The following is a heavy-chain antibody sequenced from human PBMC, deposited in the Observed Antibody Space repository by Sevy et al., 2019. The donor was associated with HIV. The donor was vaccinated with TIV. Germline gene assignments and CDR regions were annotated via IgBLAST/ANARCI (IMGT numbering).Heavy chain of an antibody. J-gene: IGHJ3*02. CDR2: ISYDGSNK. V-gene: IGHV3-30-3*01. CDR3: ARDLEYYDSSGSVDDAFDI. D-gene: IGHD3-22*01. CDR1: GFTFSSYA. Sequence: GGSLRLSCAASGFTFSSYAMHWVRQAPGKGLEWVAVISYDGSNKYYADSVKGRFTISRDNSKNTLYLQMNSLRAEDTAVYYCARDLEYYDSSGSVDDAFDIWGQGTIVTVSS.